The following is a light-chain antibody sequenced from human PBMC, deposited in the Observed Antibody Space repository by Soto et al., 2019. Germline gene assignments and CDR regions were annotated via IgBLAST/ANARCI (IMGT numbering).Light chain of an antibody. J-gene: IGLJ2*01. Sequence: QSVLIQPASVSGSPGQSITISCTGTSSDVGGYNYVSWYKQHPGKAPKVIIYEVNHRPSGVSSRFSGSKSGNTASLNISGLLAEDEADYYCGSHTDSSSPVFGGGTKLTVL. V-gene: IGLV2-14*03. CDR1: SSDVGGYNY. CDR3: GSHTDSSSPV. CDR2: EVN.